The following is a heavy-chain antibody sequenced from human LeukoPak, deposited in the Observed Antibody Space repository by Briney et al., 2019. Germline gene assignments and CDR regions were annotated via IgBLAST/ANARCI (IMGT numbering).Heavy chain of an antibody. D-gene: IGHD3-22*01. J-gene: IGHJ4*02. CDR2: LNGGGIT. Sequence: PGGSLRLSCAASAFTFSSYGMTWVRQAPGKGLEWVSALNGGGITYYADSVKGRFTISRDTSTNTLYLQMNSLRAEDTAVYYCAKKGDYDISGYYPLDYWGQGTLVTVSS. CDR3: AKKGDYDISGYYPLDY. CDR1: AFTFSSYG. V-gene: IGHV3-23*01.